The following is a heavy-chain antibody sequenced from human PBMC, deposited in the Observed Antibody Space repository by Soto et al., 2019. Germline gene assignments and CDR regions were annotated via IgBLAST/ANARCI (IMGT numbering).Heavy chain of an antibody. CDR3: ARTRYLDV. Sequence: QVQLQQWGAGLLKPSETLSLTCAVYGGSLSGYYGNWIRQSPGKGLEWIGEINYSGITNYNPSLKSRVTISIDTSKNQFSLNLSSVTAADTAVYYCARTRYLDVWGQGTTVTVSS. CDR1: GGSLSGYY. V-gene: IGHV4-34*01. D-gene: IGHD1-1*01. J-gene: IGHJ6*02. CDR2: INYSGIT.